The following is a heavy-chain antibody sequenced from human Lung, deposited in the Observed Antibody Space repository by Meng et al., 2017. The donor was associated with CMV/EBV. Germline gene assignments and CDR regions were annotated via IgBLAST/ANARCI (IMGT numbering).Heavy chain of an antibody. J-gene: IGHJ6*02. CDR2: IIPIFGTA. D-gene: IGHD3-10*01. Sequence: SVXVSXXASGGTFSSYAISWVRQAPGQGLEWMGGIIPIFGTANYAQKFQGRVTITTDESTSTAYMELSSLRSEDTAVYYCARSIVVRGSLPRNKMDVWGQGTTVTVSS. V-gene: IGHV1-69*05. CDR1: GGTFSSYA. CDR3: ARSIVVRGSLPRNKMDV.